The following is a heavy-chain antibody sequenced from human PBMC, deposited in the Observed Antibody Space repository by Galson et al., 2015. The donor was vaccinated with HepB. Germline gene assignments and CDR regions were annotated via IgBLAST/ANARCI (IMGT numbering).Heavy chain of an antibody. D-gene: IGHD3-22*01. V-gene: IGHV3-30*18. CDR1: GFIFSSYG. CDR2: ISSDGSNK. Sequence: SLRLSCAASGFIFSSYGMHWVRQAPGKGLEWVAVISSDGSNKYYADSVKGRFTISRDNSKNTLFLQMNSLRAEDTAVYYCAKVYYYDSSGYFDYDAFDIWGQGTMVTVSS. CDR3: AKVYYYDSSGYFDYDAFDI. J-gene: IGHJ3*02.